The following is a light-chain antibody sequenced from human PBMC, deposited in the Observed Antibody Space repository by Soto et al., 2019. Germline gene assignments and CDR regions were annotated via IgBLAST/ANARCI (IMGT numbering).Light chain of an antibody. Sequence: DIQMTQSPSSVSASVGDRVSITCRASQGIRSWLVWYQQKPGKAPKILIYAASTLQSGVPSRFSGSGSGTYFILTISRVQPEDFASYYCQQSNSFPLTFGGGTKVEIK. CDR3: QQSNSFPLT. V-gene: IGKV1-12*01. J-gene: IGKJ4*01. CDR2: AAS. CDR1: QGIRSW.